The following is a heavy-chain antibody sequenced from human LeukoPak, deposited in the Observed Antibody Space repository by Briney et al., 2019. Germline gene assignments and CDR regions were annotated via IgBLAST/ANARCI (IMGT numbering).Heavy chain of an antibody. CDR3: ARRPRGVIIKTWFDS. Sequence: PSETPSLTCAVYGGSFSGYYWSWIRQPPGKGLEWLGEINHSGSANYNPSLKSRVTIFLDTSKNQFSLNLSSVTAADTAVYYCARRPRGVIIKTWFDSWGQGTLVTVSS. CDR1: GGSFSGYY. CDR2: INHSGSA. J-gene: IGHJ5*01. V-gene: IGHV4-34*01. D-gene: IGHD3-10*01.